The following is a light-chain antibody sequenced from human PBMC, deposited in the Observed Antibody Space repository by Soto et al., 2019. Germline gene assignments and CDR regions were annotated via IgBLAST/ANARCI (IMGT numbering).Light chain of an antibody. J-gene: IGKJ1*01. CDR3: QQYGSSPRT. V-gene: IGKV3-20*01. CDR1: QSVSSSY. CDR2: GAS. Sequence: EIVLTQSPGTLSLSPGERATLSCRASQSVSSSYLACYQQKPGQAPRLLIYGASSRATGIPYRFSGSGSGTDFTLTISRLEPEEFAVYYCQQYGSSPRTFGQGTKVEIK.